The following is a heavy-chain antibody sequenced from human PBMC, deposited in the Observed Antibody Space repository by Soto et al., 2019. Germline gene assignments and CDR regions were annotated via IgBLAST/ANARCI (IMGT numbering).Heavy chain of an antibody. V-gene: IGHV4-30-4*01. CDR2: IYYSGST. Sequence: QVQLQESGPGLVKPSQTLSLTCTVSGGSISSGDYYWSWIRQPPGKGLEWIGYIYYSGSTYYNPSLKGRVNISVDTSNNQCALKLSSVTAADTAVYYCARVQGGGGAMVHNYWGQGTLVTVSS. CDR1: GGSISSGDYY. CDR3: ARVQGGGGAMVHNY. J-gene: IGHJ4*02. D-gene: IGHD5-18*01.